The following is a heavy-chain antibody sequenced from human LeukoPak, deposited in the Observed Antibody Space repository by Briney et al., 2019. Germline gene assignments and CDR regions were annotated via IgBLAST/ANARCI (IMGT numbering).Heavy chain of an antibody. V-gene: IGHV5-51*01. D-gene: IGHD5-12*01. CDR2: VYPRNSGT. J-gene: IGHJ4*02. Sequence: GESLKISCQGSGYSFGYIFSTYWIGWVRQMPGKGLEWMGIVYPRNSGTRYSPSLQGQVTISADKSTNTAYLQWSSLKASDTGMYFCARHRYSGSDTQGFDYWGQGTQVTVSS. CDR3: ARHRYSGSDTQGFDY. CDR1: GYSFGYIFSTYW.